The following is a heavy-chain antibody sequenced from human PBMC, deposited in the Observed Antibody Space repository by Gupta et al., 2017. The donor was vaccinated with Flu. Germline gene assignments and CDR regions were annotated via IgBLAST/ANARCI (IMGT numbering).Heavy chain of an antibody. D-gene: IGHD4-17*01. CDR3: AKLLRD. CDR1: GFTFSVNS. J-gene: IGHJ4*02. Sequence: EVQLLESGGGLVQPGGSLRLSCAASGFTFSVNSMSWVRQAPGKGLEWVSSISGRDGSTYHADSVKGRFTISRDNSNNTLYLQMNSLRVEDTAVYYCAKLLRDWGQGILVTVSS. CDR2: ISGRDGST. V-gene: IGHV3-23*01.